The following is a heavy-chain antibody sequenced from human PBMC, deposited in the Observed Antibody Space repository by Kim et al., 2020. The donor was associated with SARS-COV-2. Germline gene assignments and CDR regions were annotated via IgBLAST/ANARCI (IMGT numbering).Heavy chain of an antibody. D-gene: IGHD6-13*01. CDR1: GGSISSSSYY. V-gene: IGHV4-39*07. Sequence: SETLSLTCTVSGGSISSSSYYWGWIRQPPGKGLEWIGSIYYSGSTYYNPSLKSRVTISVDTAKNQFSLKLSSVTAADTAVYYCASWDIAAAGTFDYWGQGTLVTVSS. CDR3: ASWDIAAAGTFDY. J-gene: IGHJ4*02. CDR2: IYYSGST.